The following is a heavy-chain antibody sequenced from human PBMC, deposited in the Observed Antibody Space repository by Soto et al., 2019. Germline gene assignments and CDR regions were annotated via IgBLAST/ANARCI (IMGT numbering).Heavy chain of an antibody. Sequence: SVKVSCKASGGTFSSYAISWVRQAPGQGLEWMGGTIPIFGTANYAQKFQGRVTMTRDESTSTVYMELSSLRSEDTAVYYCASQRAYSTYGYWGQGTLVTVSS. J-gene: IGHJ4*02. CDR2: TIPIFGTA. CDR3: ASQRAYSTYGY. D-gene: IGHD4-4*01. V-gene: IGHV1-69*05. CDR1: GGTFSSYA.